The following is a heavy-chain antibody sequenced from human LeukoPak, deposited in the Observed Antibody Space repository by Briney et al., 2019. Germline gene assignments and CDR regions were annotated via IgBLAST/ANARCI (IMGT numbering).Heavy chain of an antibody. CDR2: ITGSGGGT. CDR3: AKGLKGCSGGSCYYFFDF. J-gene: IGHJ4*02. CDR1: GFAFSNYA. Sequence: PGGSLRLSCAASGFAFSNYAMSWVRQAPGKGLEWVLSITGSGGGTYYADSVKGRFTISRDNSKNTLDLQMNSLRAEDTAVYYCAKGLKGCSGGSCYYFFDFWGQGTLVTVSS. D-gene: IGHD2-15*01. V-gene: IGHV3-23*01.